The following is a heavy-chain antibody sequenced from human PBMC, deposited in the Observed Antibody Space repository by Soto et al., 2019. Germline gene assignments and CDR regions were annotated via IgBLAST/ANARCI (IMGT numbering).Heavy chain of an antibody. CDR3: ASLCREEEAYYYYGMDV. Sequence: KASETLSLTCTVSGGSVSSGGYYWNWIRQPPGKGLEWIGYIYYSGSTNYNPSLESRVSVSVDTSKNQFSLKVSGVSAADTAVYYCASLCREEEAYYYYGMDVWGQGTTVTVSS. CDR2: IYYSGST. CDR1: GGSVSSGGYY. D-gene: IGHD1-26*01. J-gene: IGHJ6*02. V-gene: IGHV4-61*08.